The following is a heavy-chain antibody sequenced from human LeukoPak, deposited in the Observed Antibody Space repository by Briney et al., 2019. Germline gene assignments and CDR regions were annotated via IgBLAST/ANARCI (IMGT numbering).Heavy chain of an antibody. CDR1: EFTFSGYA. V-gene: IGHV3-30-3*01. D-gene: IGHD2-2*01. CDR3: VRDSPYCSSTTCFTVNYFDY. J-gene: IGHJ4*02. Sequence: GRSLRLSCAASEFTFSGYAMHWVRQAPGKGLEWVAVISHDGSKKYYTDSVKGRFTISRDNSKSALYLQMNSLRPEDTALCYCVRDSPYCSSTTCFTVNYFDYWGQGALVTVSS. CDR2: ISHDGSKK.